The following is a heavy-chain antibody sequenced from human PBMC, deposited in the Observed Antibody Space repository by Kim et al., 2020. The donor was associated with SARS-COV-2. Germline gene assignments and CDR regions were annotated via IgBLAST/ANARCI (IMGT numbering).Heavy chain of an antibody. CDR2: ISSSSSYI. Sequence: GGSLRLSCAASGFTFSSYSMNWVRQAPGKGLEWVSSISSSSSYIYYADSVKGRFTISRDNAKNSLYLQMYSLRAEDTAVYYCARDNIVVVPAAKKYYYYMDVWGKGTTVTVSS. D-gene: IGHD2-2*01. V-gene: IGHV3-21*01. J-gene: IGHJ6*03. CDR3: ARDNIVVVPAAKKYYYYMDV. CDR1: GFTFSSYS.